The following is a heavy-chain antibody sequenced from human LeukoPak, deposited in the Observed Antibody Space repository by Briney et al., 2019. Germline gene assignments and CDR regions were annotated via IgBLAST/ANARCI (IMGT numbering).Heavy chain of an antibody. CDR2: TYYRSKWYN. Sequence: SQTLSLTCAISGDSVSSNSAAWNWIRQSPSRGLEWLGRTYYRSKWYNDYAVSVKSRITINPDTSKNQSSLQLNSVTPEDSAVYYCARDQYSSGWYRFDYWGQGTLVTVSS. D-gene: IGHD6-19*01. J-gene: IGHJ4*02. CDR1: GDSVSSNSAA. V-gene: IGHV6-1*01. CDR3: ARDQYSSGWYRFDY.